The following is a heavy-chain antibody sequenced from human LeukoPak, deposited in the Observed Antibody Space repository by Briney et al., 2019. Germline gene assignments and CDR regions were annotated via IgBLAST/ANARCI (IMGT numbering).Heavy chain of an antibody. D-gene: IGHD4-23*01. Sequence: GGSLRLSCAASGFTFSSYEMNWVRQAPGKGREWVSYISSSGSTIYYADSVKGGFTISRDNAKNSLYLQMNSLRAEDTAVYYCVGGNTERRDGFLDYWGQGTLVTVSS. CDR1: GFTFSSYE. V-gene: IGHV3-48*03. CDR3: VGGNTERRDGFLDY. J-gene: IGHJ4*02. CDR2: ISSSGSTI.